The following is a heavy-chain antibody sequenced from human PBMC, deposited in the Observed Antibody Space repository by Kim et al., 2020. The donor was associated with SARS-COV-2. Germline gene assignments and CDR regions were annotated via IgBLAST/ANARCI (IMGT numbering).Heavy chain of an antibody. D-gene: IGHD5-18*01. V-gene: IGHV5-51*01. Sequence: SPSFQGQVTISADKSISTAYLQWSSLKASDTAMYYCARRGYSYVDNWFDPWGQGTLVTVSS. J-gene: IGHJ5*02. CDR3: ARRGYSYVDNWFDP.